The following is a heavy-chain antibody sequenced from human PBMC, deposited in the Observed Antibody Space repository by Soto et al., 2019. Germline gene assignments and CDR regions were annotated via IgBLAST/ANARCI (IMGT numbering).Heavy chain of an antibody. Sequence: ASVKVSCKASGYTFTSYGISWVRQAPGQGLEWMGWISAYNGNTNCAQKLQGRVTMTTDTSTSTAYMELRSLRSDDTAVYYCARDYYDSSGYYNDAFDIWGQGTMVTVSS. CDR1: GYTFTSYG. CDR3: ARDYYDSSGYYNDAFDI. D-gene: IGHD3-22*01. CDR2: ISAYNGNT. J-gene: IGHJ3*02. V-gene: IGHV1-18*04.